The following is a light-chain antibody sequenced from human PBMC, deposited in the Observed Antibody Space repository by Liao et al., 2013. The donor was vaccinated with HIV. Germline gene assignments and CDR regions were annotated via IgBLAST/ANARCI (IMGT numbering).Light chain of an antibody. CDR2: QNR. J-gene: IGLJ1*01. V-gene: IGLV3-21*01. Sequence: SYELTQPPSVSVAPGKTARITCGGNNIGSKSVHWYQQKPGQSPVLVIYQNRRRPSGTPERFSGSKSGNIATLTISGTQPVDEADYYCQTWDIDTAVFGPGTRVTIL. CDR1: NIGSKS. CDR3: QTWDIDTAV.